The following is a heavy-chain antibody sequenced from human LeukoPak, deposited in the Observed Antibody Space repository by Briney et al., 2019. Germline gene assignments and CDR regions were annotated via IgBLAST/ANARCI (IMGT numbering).Heavy chain of an antibody. V-gene: IGHV4-59*08. CDR2: IYYSGST. J-gene: IGHJ4*02. D-gene: IGHD3-10*01. CDR1: GGSISSYY. Sequence: SETLSLTCTVSGGSISSYYWSWIRQPPGKGLEWIGYIYYSGSTNYNPSLKSRVTKSVDTSKNQFSLKLSSVTAADTAVYYCAGSYYGRHFDYWGQGTLVTVSS. CDR3: AGSYYGRHFDY.